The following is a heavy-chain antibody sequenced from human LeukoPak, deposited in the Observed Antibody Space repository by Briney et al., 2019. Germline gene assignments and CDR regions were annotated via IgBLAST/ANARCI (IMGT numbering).Heavy chain of an antibody. CDR2: IVNSGGST. J-gene: IGHJ4*02. D-gene: IGHD5-18*01. CDR3: AKDRAGYSYGMFDS. CDR1: GFTFSNYA. Sequence: PGGSLRLSCVASGFTFSNYAMSWVRQAPGKGLEWFSGIVNSGGSTYYADSVRGRLTISRDNSKKTVYLQMSSLRGDDTAIYYCAKDRAGYSYGMFDSWGQGTLVTVSS. V-gene: IGHV3-23*01.